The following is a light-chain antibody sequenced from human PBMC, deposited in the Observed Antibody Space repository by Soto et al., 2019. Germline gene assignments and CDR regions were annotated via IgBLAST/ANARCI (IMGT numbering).Light chain of an antibody. Sequence: DIQMTQSPSSVSASVGDRVTITCRASQGISSCLAWYQQKPGTAPKLLIYSASSLQSGVPSRFSGSGSGTDFTLTINSLQPEDFATYYCQQSNNCPLTFGQGTRLEIK. CDR1: QGISSC. CDR2: SAS. V-gene: IGKV1-12*01. CDR3: QQSNNCPLT. J-gene: IGKJ5*01.